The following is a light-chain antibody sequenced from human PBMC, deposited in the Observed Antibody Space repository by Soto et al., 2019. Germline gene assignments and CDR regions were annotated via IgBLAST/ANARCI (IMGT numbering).Light chain of an antibody. J-gene: IGKJ2*01. Sequence: DVVMTQSPLSLPVTLGQPASISCRSSQSLVFSDGNTYLSWFHQRPGQSPRRLIYNVSNRDSGVPDRFSGSGSGTDFTLKISRMEAEDVGVCYCMQGTHWPYTFGQGTKLEIK. CDR2: NVS. CDR1: QSLVFSDGNTY. V-gene: IGKV2-30*01. CDR3: MQGTHWPYT.